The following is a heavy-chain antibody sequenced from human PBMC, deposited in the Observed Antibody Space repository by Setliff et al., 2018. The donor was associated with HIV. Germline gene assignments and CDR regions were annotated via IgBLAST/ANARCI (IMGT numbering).Heavy chain of an antibody. J-gene: IGHJ5*02. Sequence: ASVKVSCKASGGTLSKYAIIWVRQAPGQGLEWMGGILPIFGSTDYAQKFQGRLTITAVQSQNTVYMELSSLRSDDTAVYYCTNRGGSGTNVGNWFDPWGQGTLVTVSS. CDR2: ILPIFGST. V-gene: IGHV1-69*13. CDR3: TNRGGSGTNVGNWFDP. D-gene: IGHD3-10*01. CDR1: GGTLSKYA.